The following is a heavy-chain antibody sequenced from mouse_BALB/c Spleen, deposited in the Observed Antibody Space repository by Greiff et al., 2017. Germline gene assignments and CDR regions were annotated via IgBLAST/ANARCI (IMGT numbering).Heavy chain of an antibody. D-gene: IGHD1-1*01. CDR2: ISSGGSYT. Sequence: EVMLVESGGGLVKPGGSLKLSCAASGFTFSSYAMSWVRQTPEKRLEWVATISSGGSYTYYPDSVKGRFTISRDNAKNTLYLQMSSLRSEDTAMYYCARQGTVVAKGAMDYWGQGTAGTVSS. J-gene: IGHJ4*01. V-gene: IGHV5-9-3*01. CDR3: ARQGTVVAKGAMDY. CDR1: GFTFSSYA.